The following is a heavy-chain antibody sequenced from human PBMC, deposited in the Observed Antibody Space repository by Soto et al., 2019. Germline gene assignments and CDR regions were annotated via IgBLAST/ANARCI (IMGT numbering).Heavy chain of an antibody. CDR3: ASGWWELLRYDY. Sequence: APVKGSWKGAGGRYSRYASSWGRMAPGQGLEWMGGIIPIFGTANYAQKFQGRVTITADESTSTAYMELSSLRSEDTSLYYCASGWWELLRYDYWGQGTLVTVSS. CDR2: IIPIFGTA. V-gene: IGHV1-69*01. J-gene: IGHJ4*02. CDR1: GGRYSRYA. D-gene: IGHD1-26*01.